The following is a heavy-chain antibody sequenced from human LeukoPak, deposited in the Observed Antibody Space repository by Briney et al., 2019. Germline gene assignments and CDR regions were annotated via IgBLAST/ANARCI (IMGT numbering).Heavy chain of an antibody. CDR1: GFTFSSYG. V-gene: IGHV3-33*01. CDR3: ARDLLSYGFYYYGMDV. CDR2: IWYDGSNK. D-gene: IGHD5-18*01. Sequence: QPGRSLRLSCAASGFTFSSYGMHWVRQAPGKGLDLVAVIWYDGSNKYYADSVKGRFTISRDNSKNTLYLQMNSLRAEDTAVYYCARDLLSYGFYYYGMDVWGQGTTVTVSS. J-gene: IGHJ6*02.